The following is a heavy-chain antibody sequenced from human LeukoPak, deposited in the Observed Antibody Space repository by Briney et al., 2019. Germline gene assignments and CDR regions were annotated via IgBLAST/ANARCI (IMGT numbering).Heavy chain of an antibody. D-gene: IGHD2-15*01. J-gene: IGHJ4*02. Sequence: SETLSLTCAVYGGSFSGYYWSWIRQPPGEGLEWIGEINHSGSTNYNPSLKSRVTISVDTSKNQFSLKLSSVTAADTAVYYCARRYCSGGSCTLDYWGQGTLVTVSS. V-gene: IGHV4-34*01. CDR2: INHSGST. CDR3: ARRYCSGGSCTLDY. CDR1: GGSFSGYY.